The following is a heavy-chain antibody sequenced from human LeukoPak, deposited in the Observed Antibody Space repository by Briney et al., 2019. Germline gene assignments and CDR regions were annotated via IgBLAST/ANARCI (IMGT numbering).Heavy chain of an antibody. V-gene: IGHV4-59*01. CDR3: ARETNGSGNRGWFDP. D-gene: IGHD3-10*01. Sequence: SETLSLTCTVSGGSISSYYWSWIRQPPGKGLEWIGYIYYSGSTNYNPSLKSRVTISVDTSKNQFSLKLSSVTAADTAVYYRARETNGSGNRGWFDPWGQGTLVTVSS. CDR1: GGSISSYY. J-gene: IGHJ5*02. CDR2: IYYSGST.